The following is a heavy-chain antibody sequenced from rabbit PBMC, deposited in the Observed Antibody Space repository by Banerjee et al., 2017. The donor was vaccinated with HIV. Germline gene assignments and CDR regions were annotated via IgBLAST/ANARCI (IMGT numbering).Heavy chain of an antibody. J-gene: IGHJ3*01. CDR1: GIDFSTYG. CDR3: ARVTGYGSTSYYPTRLDL. CDR2: IYPDYGTT. Sequence: QEQLVESGGGLVTLGGSLKLSCKASGIDFSTYGISWVRQAPGKGLEWIAYIYPDYGTTDYASWVNGRFTISLDNAQNTVFLRMTSLTAADTATYFCARVTGYGSTSYYPTRLDLWGPGTLVTDS. D-gene: IGHD8-1*01. V-gene: IGHV1S47*01.